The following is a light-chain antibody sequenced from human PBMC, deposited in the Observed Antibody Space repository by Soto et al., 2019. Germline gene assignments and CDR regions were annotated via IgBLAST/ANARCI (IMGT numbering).Light chain of an antibody. CDR1: SGHSNYA. CDR3: QTWGTGIRV. CDR2: VNSDGSH. Sequence: QLVLTQSPSASASLGASVKLTCTLSSGHSNYAIAWHQQQPEKGPRYLMKVNSDGSHRKGDGIPDRFSGSSSGAQRYLTISSLQSEDEADYYCQTWGTGIRVFGTGTKVTFL. V-gene: IGLV4-69*01. J-gene: IGLJ1*01.